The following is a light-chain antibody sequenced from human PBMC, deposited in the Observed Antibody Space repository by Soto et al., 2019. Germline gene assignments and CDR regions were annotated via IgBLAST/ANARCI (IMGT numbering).Light chain of an antibody. Sequence: EIVLTQSPATLSLSPGERATLACRASQSVNNYLAWYQQKPGQAPRLLIYDASSRATDIPARFSGSGSGTDFTLTISSLEPEDFATYYCHQRSNWPLTFGGGTKVEIK. CDR3: HQRSNWPLT. CDR1: QSVNNY. CDR2: DAS. J-gene: IGKJ4*01. V-gene: IGKV3-11*01.